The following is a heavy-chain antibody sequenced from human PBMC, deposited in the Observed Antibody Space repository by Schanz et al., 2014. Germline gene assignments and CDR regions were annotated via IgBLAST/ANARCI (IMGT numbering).Heavy chain of an antibody. V-gene: IGHV1-18*01. CDR3: ARDFSAYVGNYFDY. D-gene: IGHD5-12*01. CDR1: GYAFTTYG. Sequence: QVQLVQSGAEVKKPGASVRVSCKVSGYAFTTYGISWVRQAPGQGPEWMGWISDYNADTKYAQKVQGRVTMTTDTSTSTSYMELTSLRFDDTAVYYCARDFSAYVGNYFDYWGQGTLVTVSS. J-gene: IGHJ4*02. CDR2: ISDYNADT.